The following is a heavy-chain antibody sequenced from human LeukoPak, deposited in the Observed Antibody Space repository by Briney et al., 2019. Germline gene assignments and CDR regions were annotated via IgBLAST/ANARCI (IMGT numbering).Heavy chain of an antibody. Sequence: GASVKVSCKASGYTFSTYIVHWVRQAPGQRLEWMGCISAANGDTKYSQKFQGRVTITRDTSASTAYVEMSSLRSEDTAVYFCAREIDRDDYNRFFDYWGQGTLVTVSS. CDR1: GYTFSTYI. CDR2: ISAANGDT. D-gene: IGHD5-24*01. CDR3: AREIDRDDYNRFFDY. J-gene: IGHJ4*02. V-gene: IGHV1-3*01.